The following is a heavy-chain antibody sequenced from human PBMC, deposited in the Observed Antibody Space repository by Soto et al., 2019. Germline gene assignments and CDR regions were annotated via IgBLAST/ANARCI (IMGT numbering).Heavy chain of an antibody. D-gene: IGHD3-22*01. CDR2: IYYSGST. Sequence: SETLSLTCTVSGGSISSSSYYWGWIRQPPGKGLEWIGSIYYSGSTYYNPSLKSRVTISVDTSKNQFSLKLSSVTAADTAVYYCERLSYYDSSLVYWGQGTLVTVSS. V-gene: IGHV4-39*01. J-gene: IGHJ4*02. CDR3: ERLSYYDSSLVY. CDR1: GGSISSSSYY.